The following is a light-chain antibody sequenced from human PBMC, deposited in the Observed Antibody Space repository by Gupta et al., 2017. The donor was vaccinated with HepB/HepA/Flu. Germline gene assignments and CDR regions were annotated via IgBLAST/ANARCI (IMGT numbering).Light chain of an antibody. Sequence: DIQMTQSPSSLSASVGDRVTITCRASQDISKYLNWYQQKPGKVPKLLIYAASRLQAGVPSRFSGSGSGTDFTLTIRYLQPEDVGTYYCQKYDGSPLTFGPGTKVDLK. V-gene: IGKV1-27*01. CDR3: QKYDGSPLT. CDR1: QDISKY. J-gene: IGKJ3*01. CDR2: AAS.